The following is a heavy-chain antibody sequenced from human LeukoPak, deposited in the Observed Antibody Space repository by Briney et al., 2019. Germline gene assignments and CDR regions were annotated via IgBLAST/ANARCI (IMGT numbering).Heavy chain of an antibody. CDR3: ARVIEAGGLYGMDV. Sequence: ASVTVSCKASGYTFTGHYIHWVRQAPGQGLEWMGWIYPNSAGTNYAQKFQGRVTMTRDTSISTAYMELSSLRSDDTALYYCARVIEAGGLYGMDVWGQGTTVTVSS. J-gene: IGHJ6*02. CDR2: IYPNSAGT. V-gene: IGHV1-2*02. CDR1: GYTFTGHY. D-gene: IGHD6-13*01.